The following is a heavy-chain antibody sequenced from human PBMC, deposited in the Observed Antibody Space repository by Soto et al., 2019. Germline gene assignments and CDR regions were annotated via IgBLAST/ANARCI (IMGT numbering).Heavy chain of an antibody. D-gene: IGHD2-15*01. J-gene: IGHJ5*02. CDR1: GGFIRTGGYY. V-gene: IGHV4-31*03. CDR3: ARRIHFSSGSCPFAP. Sequence: QVQLQESGPGLVKPSQTLSVTCTVSGGFIRTGGYYWSWIRQPPGKALEWIGSISSTGSTYYNPSLKSRITIPVDTANTPLALTLTSVPAADTAVYTCARRIHFSSGSCPFAPWGQGTLVTVSS. CDR2: ISSTGST.